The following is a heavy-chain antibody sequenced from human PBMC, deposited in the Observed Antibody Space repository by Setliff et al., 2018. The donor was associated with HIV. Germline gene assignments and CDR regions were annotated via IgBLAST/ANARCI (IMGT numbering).Heavy chain of an antibody. CDR1: GGTFSRYA. D-gene: IGHD3-22*01. Sequence: VASVKVSCKSSGGTFSRYAISWVRQAPGQGLEWMGGIIPILGIANYAQKFQGRVTITADKSTSTAYMDLSSLRSEDTAVYYCARGSSGYYPNWYFDLWGRGTLVTVSS. V-gene: IGHV1-69*10. CDR2: IIPILGIA. J-gene: IGHJ2*01. CDR3: ARGSSGYYPNWYFDL.